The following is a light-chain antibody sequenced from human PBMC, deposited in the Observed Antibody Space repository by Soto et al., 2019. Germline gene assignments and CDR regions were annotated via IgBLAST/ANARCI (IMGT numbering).Light chain of an antibody. CDR1: QSISSY. Sequence: DIQMTQSPSSLSASVGDRVTITCRASQSISSYLNWYQQKPGKAPKVLIYAASNLQSGVPSRFRGSGSGTDFTLTISSLQPEDFATYYCQQSYSTPCTFGQGTKLEIK. J-gene: IGKJ2*02. CDR3: QQSYSTPCT. CDR2: AAS. V-gene: IGKV1-39*01.